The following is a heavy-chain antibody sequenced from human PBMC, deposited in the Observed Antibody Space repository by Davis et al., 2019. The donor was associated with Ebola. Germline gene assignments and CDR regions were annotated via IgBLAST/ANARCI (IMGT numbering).Heavy chain of an antibody. D-gene: IGHD3-3*01. V-gene: IGHV3-30-3*01. CDR1: GFTFSSYA. CDR3: AKASNDFWSGYYVRQPPFDY. CDR2: ISYDGSNK. J-gene: IGHJ4*02. Sequence: GESLKISCAASGFTFSSYAMHWVRQAPGKGLEWVAVISYDGSNKYYADSVKGRFTISRDNSKNTLYLQMNSLRAEDTAVYYCAKASNDFWSGYYVRQPPFDYWGQGTLVTVSS.